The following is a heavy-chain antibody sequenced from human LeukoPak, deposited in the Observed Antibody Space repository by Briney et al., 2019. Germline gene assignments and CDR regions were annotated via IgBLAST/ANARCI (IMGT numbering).Heavy chain of an antibody. V-gene: IGHV3-48*03. J-gene: IGHJ4*02. CDR2: ISSSGSTI. D-gene: IGHD5-18*01. CDR1: GFTLSSYE. Sequence: GGSLRLSCAASGFTLSSYEMNWVRQAPGKGLEWVSYISSSGSTIYYADSVKGRFTISRDNAKNSLYLQMNSLRAEDTAVYYCARAGAMVTMEALSYWGQGTLVTVSS. CDR3: ARAGAMVTMEALSY.